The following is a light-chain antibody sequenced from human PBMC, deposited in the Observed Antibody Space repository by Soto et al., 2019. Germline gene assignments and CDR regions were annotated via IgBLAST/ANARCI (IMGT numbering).Light chain of an antibody. J-gene: IGLJ1*01. Sequence: QSALTQPRSVSGSPGQSVTISCTGTSSDVGGYNYVSWYQQHPGKAPKLMIYDVSERPSGVPDRFSGSKSGTTASLTISGLEAEDEADYYYCSYAGSYTYVFGTGTKVTVL. V-gene: IGLV2-11*01. CDR2: DVS. CDR1: SSDVGGYNY. CDR3: CSYAGSYTYV.